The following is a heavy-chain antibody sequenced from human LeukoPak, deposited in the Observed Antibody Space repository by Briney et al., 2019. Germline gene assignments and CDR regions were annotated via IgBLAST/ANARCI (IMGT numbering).Heavy chain of an antibody. V-gene: IGHV3-74*01. CDR3: ARGGFIYGPATLGALDI. CDR2: ISADGRMT. Sequence: PGGSLRLSCAASGFTFTDYWMHWDRQAPGKGLVWVSRISADGRMTDYEDSVKGRFTVSRDNAKNTLYLQMNRVRAEDTAVYYCARGGFIYGPATLGALDIWGQGTMVPVSS. D-gene: IGHD5-18*01. CDR1: GFTFTDYW. J-gene: IGHJ3*02.